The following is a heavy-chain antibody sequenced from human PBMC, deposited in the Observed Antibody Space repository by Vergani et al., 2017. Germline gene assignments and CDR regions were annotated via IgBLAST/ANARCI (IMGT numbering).Heavy chain of an antibody. CDR2: IYSGGST. D-gene: IGHD6-13*01. J-gene: IGHJ6*03. V-gene: IGHV3-53*01. Sequence: EVQLVESGGGLIQPGGSLRLSCAASGFAVSSNYMSWVRQAPGKGLEWVSVIYSGGSTYYADSVKGRFTISRDNSKNTLYLQMNSLRAEDTAVYYCARDSVRSSSWSYGVGGSYYCYYMDVWGKGTTVTVSS. CDR1: GFAVSSNY. CDR3: ARDSVRSSSWSYGVGGSYYCYYMDV.